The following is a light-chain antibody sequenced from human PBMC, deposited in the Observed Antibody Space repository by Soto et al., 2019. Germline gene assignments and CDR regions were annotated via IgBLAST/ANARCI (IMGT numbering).Light chain of an antibody. V-gene: IGKV3D-15*01. CDR2: GAT. Sequence: EIVLTQSPGTLSLSPGERATLSCRASQGVNSLFFGWHQQKPGQSPRLLIYGATNRAAGIPDRFSGSGSGTEFTLTISSLQSEDFAVYYCQQYNNWPPITFGQGTRLEIK. CDR1: QGVNSL. CDR3: QQYNNWPPIT. J-gene: IGKJ5*01.